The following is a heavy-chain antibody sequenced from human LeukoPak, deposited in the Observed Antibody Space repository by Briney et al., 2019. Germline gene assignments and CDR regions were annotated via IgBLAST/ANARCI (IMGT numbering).Heavy chain of an antibody. CDR2: ISYDGSNK. J-gene: IGHJ5*02. CDR3: ARSARRWELLNWFDP. D-gene: IGHD1-26*01. Sequence: PGRSLRLSCAASGFTFSSYAMQWVREAPGKGLEWVAVISYDGSNKYYADSVKGRFTISRDNSKNTLYLQMNSLRAEDTAVYYCARSARRWELLNWFDPWGQGTLVTVSS. V-gene: IGHV3-30*01. CDR1: GFTFSSYA.